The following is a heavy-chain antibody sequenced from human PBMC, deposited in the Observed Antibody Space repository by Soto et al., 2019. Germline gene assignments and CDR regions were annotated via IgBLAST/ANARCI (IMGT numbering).Heavy chain of an antibody. CDR1: GFTFSGSA. CDR2: IRSKANSYAT. V-gene: IGHV3-73*01. CDR3: TRHYDILTGYPYGMDV. Sequence: GGSLRLSCAASGFTFSGSAMHWVRQASGQGLEWVGRIRSKANSYATAYAASVKGRFTISRDDSKNTAYLQMNSLKTEDTAVYYCTRHYDILTGYPYGMDVWGQGTTVTVSS. J-gene: IGHJ6*02. D-gene: IGHD3-9*01.